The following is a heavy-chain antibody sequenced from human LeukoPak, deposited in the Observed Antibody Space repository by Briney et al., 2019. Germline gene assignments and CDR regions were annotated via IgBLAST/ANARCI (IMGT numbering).Heavy chain of an antibody. Sequence: GGSLRLSCAASGFTFSSYWIHWVRQAPGKGLVWVSRINSDGSSTTYADSVKGRFTISRDNAKNTLYLQMDSLRAEDTAVYYCARVAGSYAAPDYWGQGTLVTVSS. CDR2: INSDGSST. V-gene: IGHV3-74*01. CDR1: GFTFSSYW. J-gene: IGHJ4*02. CDR3: ARVAGSYAAPDY. D-gene: IGHD3-16*01.